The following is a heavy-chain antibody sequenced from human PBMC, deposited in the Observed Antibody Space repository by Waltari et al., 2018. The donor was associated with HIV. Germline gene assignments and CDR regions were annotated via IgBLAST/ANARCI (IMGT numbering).Heavy chain of an antibody. CDR3: ARQTIPYYSSGGSLNDAFDI. Sequence: EVKLVQSGPEVKKPGESLQISCKAYGYTFTHHWIAWVRKMPGKGLEWLGIIHPTDSHTKYSPSFQGHVSISADKSINTAYLQWSSLKASDSAMYYCARQTIPYYSSGGSLNDAFDIWGHGTVVTVSS. D-gene: IGHD2-15*01. CDR2: IHPTDSHT. CDR1: GYTFTHHW. V-gene: IGHV5-51*01. J-gene: IGHJ3*02.